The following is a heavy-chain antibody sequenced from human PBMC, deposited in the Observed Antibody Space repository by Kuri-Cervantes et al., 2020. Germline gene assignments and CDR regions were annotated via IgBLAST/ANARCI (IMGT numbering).Heavy chain of an antibody. D-gene: IGHD5-18*01. CDR1: GFTFSDYY. V-gene: IGHV3-11*01. J-gene: IGHJ6*02. CDR3: ARSGGPHTSMKRNYYYSGMDV. CDR2: ISSSGSTI. Sequence: GGSLRLSCAASGFTFSDYYMSWIRQAPGKGLEWVSYISSSGSTIYYADSVKGRFTISRDNAKNSLYLQMNSLRADDTAVYYCARSGGPHTSMKRNYYYSGMDVWGQGTTVTVSS.